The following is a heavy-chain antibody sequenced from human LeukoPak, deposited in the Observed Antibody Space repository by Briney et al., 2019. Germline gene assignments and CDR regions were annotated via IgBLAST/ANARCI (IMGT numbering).Heavy chain of an antibody. CDR1: GGTFSSYA. Sequence: ASVKVSCKASGGTFSSYAISWVRQAPGQWLEWMGGIIPIFGTANYAQKFQGRVTITADESTSTAYMELSSLRSEDTAVYYCASGDSSGYGWFDPWGQGTLVTVSS. D-gene: IGHD3-22*01. CDR3: ASGDSSGYGWFDP. CDR2: IIPIFGTA. V-gene: IGHV1-69*01. J-gene: IGHJ5*02.